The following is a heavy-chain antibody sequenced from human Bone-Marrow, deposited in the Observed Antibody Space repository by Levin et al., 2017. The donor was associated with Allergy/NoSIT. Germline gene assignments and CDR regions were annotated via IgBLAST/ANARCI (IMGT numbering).Heavy chain of an antibody. V-gene: IGHV4-39*07. J-gene: IGHJ6*02. Sequence: SETLSLTCTVSGGSISDDSYYRAWVRQPPGKGLEWVGSIYYDGSAYYNPSLKTRLTISVDTSKNQFSLRVNSVIAADTAVYYCAGEPNSPYYYHYGLDVWGPGTTVTVSS. CDR2: IYYDGSA. CDR1: GGSISDDSYY. CDR3: AGEPNSPYYYHYGLDV. D-gene: IGHD2/OR15-2a*01.